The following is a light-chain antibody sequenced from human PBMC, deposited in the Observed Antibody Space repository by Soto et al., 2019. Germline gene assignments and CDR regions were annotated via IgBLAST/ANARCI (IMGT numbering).Light chain of an antibody. CDR1: QGISTY. CDR2: AAS. V-gene: IGKV1-27*01. Sequence: DIAMTQSPSSLSASVGDRVTITCRASQGISTYLAWYQQRPGKVPKLLIYAASTLQSGVPSRFSGSGSGTDFTLTIISLQPEDVATYYCQKYDSAPWKFGQGNEVEIK. J-gene: IGKJ1*01. CDR3: QKYDSAPWK.